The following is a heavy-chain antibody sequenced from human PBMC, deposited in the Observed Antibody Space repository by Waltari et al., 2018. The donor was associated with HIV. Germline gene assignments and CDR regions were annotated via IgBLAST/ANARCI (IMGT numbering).Heavy chain of an antibody. V-gene: IGHV1-69*12. J-gene: IGHJ5*02. CDR1: GGTFSSYA. CDR3: AREYRPIGYCSGGSCYEFGWFDP. Sequence: QVQLVQSGAEVKKPGSSVKVSCKASGGTFSSYAISWVRQAPGQGIEWRGGMIPIFGTANYAQKFQGRVTITADESTSTAYMELSSLRSEDTAVYYCAREYRPIGYCSGGSCYEFGWFDPWGQGTLVTVSS. D-gene: IGHD2-15*01. CDR2: MIPIFGTA.